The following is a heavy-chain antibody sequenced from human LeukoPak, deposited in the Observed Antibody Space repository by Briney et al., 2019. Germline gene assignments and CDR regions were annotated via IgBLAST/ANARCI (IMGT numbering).Heavy chain of an antibody. CDR3: AKYQIGDNVRSGFDI. D-gene: IGHD3-22*01. Sequence: PGGSLRLSCAASGFTFSSYGMHRVRQAPGKGLEWVAFIRYDGSNKYYADSVKGRFTISRNNSKNTLDLQMNSLRAEDTAVYYCAKYQIGDNVRSGFDIWGRGTTVTVSS. J-gene: IGHJ3*02. V-gene: IGHV3-30*02. CDR1: GFTFSSYG. CDR2: IRYDGSNK.